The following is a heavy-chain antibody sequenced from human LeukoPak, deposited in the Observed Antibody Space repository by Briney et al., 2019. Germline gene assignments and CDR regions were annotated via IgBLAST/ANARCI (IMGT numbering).Heavy chain of an antibody. Sequence: GSLRLSCAASGFTFSSYAMHWIRQPPGKGLEWIGYIYYSGSTNCNPSLKSRVTISVDTSKNQFSLKLSSVTAADTAVYYCARATWLPVGLYYYDSSGYYYYFDYWGQGTLVTVSS. V-gene: IGHV4-59*01. CDR2: IYYSGST. CDR1: GFTFSSYA. D-gene: IGHD3-22*01. J-gene: IGHJ4*02. CDR3: ARATWLPVGLYYYDSSGYYYYFDY.